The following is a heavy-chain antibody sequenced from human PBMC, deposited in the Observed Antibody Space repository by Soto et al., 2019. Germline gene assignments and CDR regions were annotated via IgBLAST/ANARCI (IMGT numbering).Heavy chain of an antibody. V-gene: IGHV1-24*01. Sequence: ASVKVSCKVSGYTLTELSMHWVRQAPGKGLEWMGGFDPEDGETIYAQKFQGRVTMTEDTSTDTAYMELSSLRSEDTAVYYCATDSAPPDSLRDAFEIWGKGTMVTV. J-gene: IGHJ3*02. CDR3: ATDSAPPDSLRDAFEI. D-gene: IGHD1-26*01. CDR1: GYTLTELS. CDR2: FDPEDGET.